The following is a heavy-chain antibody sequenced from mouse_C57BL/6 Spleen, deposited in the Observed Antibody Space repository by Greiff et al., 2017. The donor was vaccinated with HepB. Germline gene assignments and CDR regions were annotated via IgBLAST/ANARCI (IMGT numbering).Heavy chain of an antibody. CDR3: AREGREIGLGPRFAY. J-gene: IGHJ3*01. V-gene: IGHV1-80*01. CDR1: GYAFSSYW. Sequence: QVQLKESGAELVKPGASVKISCKASGYAFSSYWMNWVKQRPGKGLEWIGQIYPGDGDTNYNGKFKGKATLTADKSSSTAYMQLSSLTSEDSAVYFCAREGREIGLGPRFAYWGQGTLVTVSA. CDR2: IYPGDGDT. D-gene: IGHD3-1*01.